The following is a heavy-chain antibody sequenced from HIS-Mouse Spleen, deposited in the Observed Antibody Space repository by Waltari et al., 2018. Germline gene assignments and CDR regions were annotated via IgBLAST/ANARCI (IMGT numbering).Heavy chain of an antibody. V-gene: IGHV4-34*01. Sequence: QVQLKQSGAELVKPSETLSLTCPGYGRPFSRYYWSCIRHPPGKGLEWIGEINHSGSTNYNPSLKSRVTISVDTSKNQFSLKLSSVTAADTAVYYCARGSYGSGSYYNGWFDPWGQGTLVTVSS. CDR3: ARGSYGSGSYYNGWFDP. CDR1: GRPFSRYY. D-gene: IGHD3-10*01. CDR2: INHSGST. J-gene: IGHJ5*02.